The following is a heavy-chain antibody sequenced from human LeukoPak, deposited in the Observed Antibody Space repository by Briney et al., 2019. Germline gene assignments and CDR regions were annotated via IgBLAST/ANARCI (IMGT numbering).Heavy chain of an antibody. CDR3: ARGSRAGLDV. V-gene: IGHV4-59*02. D-gene: IGHD3-10*01. CDR1: GAVVSFYY. CDR2: IAYTGTT. J-gene: IGHJ6*02. Sequence: SETLSLTCTVSGAVVSFYYWTWIRKPPGKGLEWIGYIAYTGTTYYNPSLKSRVSISLDTSKNQFSLKLSSVTAADTAVYFCARGSRAGLDVWGQGTTVTVSS.